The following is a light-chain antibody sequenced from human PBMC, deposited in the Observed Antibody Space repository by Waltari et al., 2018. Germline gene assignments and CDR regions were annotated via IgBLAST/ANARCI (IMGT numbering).Light chain of an antibody. Sequence: QSVLTQPPSASGTPGPRVTIPCSASSSNIGRSYVHCYPQVPGTAPKLLIYRNNQRPSGVPDRFSGSKSGTSASLAISGLRSEDEADYYCEAWDDSLSVLVFGGGTKVTVL. V-gene: IGLV1-47*01. CDR1: SSNIGRSY. CDR2: RNN. CDR3: EAWDDSLSVLV. J-gene: IGLJ3*02.